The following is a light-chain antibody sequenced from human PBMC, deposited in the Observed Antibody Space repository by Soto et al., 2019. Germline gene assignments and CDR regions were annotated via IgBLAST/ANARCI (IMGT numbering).Light chain of an antibody. V-gene: IGLV1-51*01. Sequence: QSVLTQPPSVSAAPGQKVTISCSGSSSNIGNNYVSWYQQLPGTAPKLLIYDNNKRPSGIPDRFSGSKSGTSATLGITGLQTGDEADYYCGTWDSSLSALSYVFGTGTQLTVL. CDR2: DNN. CDR3: GTWDSSLSALSYV. J-gene: IGLJ1*01. CDR1: SSNIGNNY.